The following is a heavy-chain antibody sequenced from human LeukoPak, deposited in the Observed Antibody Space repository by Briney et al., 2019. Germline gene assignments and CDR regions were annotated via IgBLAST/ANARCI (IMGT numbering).Heavy chain of an antibody. D-gene: IGHD6-13*01. CDR3: AIRLRGIAAAGTFYY. Sequence: PSETLSLTCTVSGGSISSSDYYGVWIRQPPGKGLEWIGTIYYSGSTYYNPSLKSRVTMSVDTSKNQFSLKLSSVTAADTAVYYCAIRLRGIAAAGTFYYWGQGTLVTVSS. J-gene: IGHJ4*02. CDR1: GGSISSSDYY. V-gene: IGHV4-39*01. CDR2: IYYSGST.